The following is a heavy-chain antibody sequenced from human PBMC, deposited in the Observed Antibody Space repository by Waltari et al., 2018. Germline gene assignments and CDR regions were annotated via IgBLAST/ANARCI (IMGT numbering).Heavy chain of an antibody. V-gene: IGHV5-51*01. Sequence: EXXLVQSGXEVKKPGESLKXSCKGXXXXXTSYWIGXVRQMPGKGLEWMGIILPGXPDNRYSPSFPGQVTIPXXQSLRTXXLPWSXXKASDTAXXYCARGAXRXSWFDPWGQGTXVXXSX. CDR3: ARGAXRXSWFDP. CDR1: XXXXTSYW. J-gene: IGHJ5*02. CDR2: ILPGXPDN.